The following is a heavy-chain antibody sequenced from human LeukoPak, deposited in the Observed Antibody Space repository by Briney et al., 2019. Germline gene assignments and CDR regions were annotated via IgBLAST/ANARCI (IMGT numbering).Heavy chain of an antibody. CDR2: IGGSGADT. V-gene: IGHV3-23*01. CDR3: VKRPGSSSSGTFEY. J-gene: IGHJ4*02. Sequence: PGGSLRLSCAASGFTFSSYAMSWVRQAPGKGLEWVSSIGGSGADTYYPDSVKGRFTISRDNSKNTLFLQMNSLKDEDTAVYYCVKRPGSSSSGTFEYWGQGTLVTVSS. D-gene: IGHD6-6*01. CDR1: GFTFSSYA.